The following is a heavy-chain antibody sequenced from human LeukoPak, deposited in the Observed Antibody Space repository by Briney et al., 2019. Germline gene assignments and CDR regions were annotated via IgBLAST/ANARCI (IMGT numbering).Heavy chain of an antibody. CDR2: IDPSGGT. J-gene: IGHJ4*02. CDR3: ARVSGSGWAYDF. V-gene: IGHV4-61*02. D-gene: IGHD6-25*01. CDR1: GGSISSGSYY. Sequence: SETLSLTCTVSGGSISSGSYYWSWIRQPAGKGLEWIGRIDPSGGTNYNSSLKSRVTISIDTSNNHFSLHLTSVTAADTAMYYCARVSGSGWAYDFWGQGTLVTVSS.